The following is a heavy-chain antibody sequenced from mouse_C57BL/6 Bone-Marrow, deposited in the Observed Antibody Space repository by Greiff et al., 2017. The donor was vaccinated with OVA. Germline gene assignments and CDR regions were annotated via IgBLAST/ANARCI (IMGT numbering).Heavy chain of an antibody. CDR2: IDPENGDT. Sequence: VQLQQSGAALVRPGASVKLSCTASGFNIKDDYMHWVKQRPEQGLEWIGWIDPENGDTEYASKFQGKATITADTSSNTAYLQLSSLTSEDTAVYYCTTTDYAMDYLGQGTSVTVSS. CDR1: GFNIKDDY. CDR3: TTTDYAMDY. D-gene: IGHD1-1*01. J-gene: IGHJ4*01. V-gene: IGHV14-4*01.